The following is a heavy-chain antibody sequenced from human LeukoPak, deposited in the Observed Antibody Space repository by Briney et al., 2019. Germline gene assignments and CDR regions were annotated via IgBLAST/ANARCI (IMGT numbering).Heavy chain of an antibody. CDR1: GYTFTGYY. V-gene: IGHV1-2*02. CDR2: INPNSGGT. J-gene: IGHJ3*02. D-gene: IGHD2-2*01. Sequence: ASVKVSCKASGYTFTGYYMHWVRQAPGQGLEWMGWINPNSGGTNYAQKFQGRVTMTRDTSISTAYMELSRLRSDDTAVYCCARDFFGCSSTSCYPLGAFDIWGQGTMVTVSS. CDR3: ARDFFGCSSTSCYPLGAFDI.